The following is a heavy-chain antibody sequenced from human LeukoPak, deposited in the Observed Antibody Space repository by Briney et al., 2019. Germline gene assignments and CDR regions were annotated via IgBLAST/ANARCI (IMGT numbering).Heavy chain of an antibody. Sequence: GGSLRLSCAASGFTFSSYGMSWVRQAPGKGLEWVSSISSSSSYIYYADSVKGRFTISRDNAKNSLYLQMNSLRAEDTAVYYCARDPGGFDYWGQGTLVTVSS. CDR1: GFTFSSYG. J-gene: IGHJ4*02. D-gene: IGHD3-16*01. V-gene: IGHV3-21*01. CDR3: ARDPGGFDY. CDR2: ISSSSSYI.